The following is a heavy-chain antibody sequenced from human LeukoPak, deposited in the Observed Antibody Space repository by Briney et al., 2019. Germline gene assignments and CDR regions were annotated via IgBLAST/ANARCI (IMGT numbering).Heavy chain of an antibody. Sequence: SVKVSCKASGDTFSSYAISWVRQAPGQGLEWMGRIIPILGIANYAQKFQGRVTITADKSTSTAYMELSSLRSEDTAVYYCARGKGTNWFDPWGQGILVTVSS. CDR1: GDTFSSYA. V-gene: IGHV1-69*04. CDR3: ARGKGTNWFDP. J-gene: IGHJ5*02. CDR2: IIPILGIA.